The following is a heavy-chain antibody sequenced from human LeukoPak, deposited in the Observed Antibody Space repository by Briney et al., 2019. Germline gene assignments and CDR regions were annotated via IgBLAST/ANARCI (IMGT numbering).Heavy chain of an antibody. Sequence: PGGSLRLSCAASGFTFDDYAMHWVRQVPGKGLEWVSTISWNSGSIDYVDSVKGRFTISRDNARNSLYLQMNTLRPEDTAFYYCVKDMGGGEMPTAFDSWGQGTLVTLSS. CDR1: GFTFDDYA. CDR3: VKDMGGGEMPTAFDS. V-gene: IGHV3-9*01. CDR2: ISWNSGSI. D-gene: IGHD3-16*01. J-gene: IGHJ4*02.